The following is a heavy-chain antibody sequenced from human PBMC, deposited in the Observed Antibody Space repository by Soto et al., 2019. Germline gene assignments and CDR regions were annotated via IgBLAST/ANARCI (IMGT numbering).Heavy chain of an antibody. CDR3: AREGVIVVEGGYYFDY. D-gene: IGHD3-22*01. CDR1: GFTFSSYG. V-gene: IGHV3-33*01. CDR2: IWYDGSNK. Sequence: QVQLVESGGGVVQPGRSLRLSCAASGFTFSSYGMHWVRQAPGKGLEWVAVIWYDGSNKYYPDSVKGRFTISRDNSKNTLYLQMNSLRAEDTAVYYCAREGVIVVEGGYYFDYWGQGTLVTVSS. J-gene: IGHJ4*02.